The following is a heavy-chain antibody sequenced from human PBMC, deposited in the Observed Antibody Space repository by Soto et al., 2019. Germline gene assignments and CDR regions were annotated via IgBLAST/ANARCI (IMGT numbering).Heavy chain of an antibody. CDR1: GYTFTSYG. J-gene: IGHJ4*02. D-gene: IGHD3-22*01. CDR2: ISAYNGNT. V-gene: IGHV1-18*01. Sequence: QVPLVQSGAEVKKPGASVKVSCKASGYTFTSYGITWVRQAPGQGLEWMGWISAYNGNTNYAQKLQGRVTMTTDTSTSTAYRELRSLRSADTAVYYCARDPMIGSGYRTPDYWGQGTLVTVSS. CDR3: ARDPMIGSGYRTPDY.